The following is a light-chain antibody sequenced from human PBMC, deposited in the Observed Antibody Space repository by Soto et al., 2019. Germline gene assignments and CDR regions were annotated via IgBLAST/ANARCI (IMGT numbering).Light chain of an antibody. CDR1: SSDVGGYNY. Sequence: QSALTQPASVSGSPGQSITISCTGTSSDVGGYNYVSWYQQHPGKAPKLMIYEVSNRPLGVSNRFSGSKSGNTASLSISGLQAEGEADYYCSSYSSSATNYVFGSGTKLTVL. J-gene: IGLJ1*01. CDR2: EVS. CDR3: SSYSSSATNYV. V-gene: IGLV2-14*01.